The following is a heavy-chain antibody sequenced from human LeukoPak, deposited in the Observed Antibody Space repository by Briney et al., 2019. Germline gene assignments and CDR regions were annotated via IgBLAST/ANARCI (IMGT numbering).Heavy chain of an antibody. CDR2: INHSGST. CDR1: GGSFSGYY. J-gene: IGHJ4*02. CDR3: ARIWEDTAMANDEYYFDY. Sequence: NPSETLSLTCAVYGGSFSGYYWSWIRQPPGKGLEWIGEINHSGSTNYNPSLKSRVTISVDTSKNQFSLKLSSVTAADTAVYYCARIWEDTAMANDEYYFDYWGQGTLVTVSS. V-gene: IGHV4-34*01. D-gene: IGHD5-18*01.